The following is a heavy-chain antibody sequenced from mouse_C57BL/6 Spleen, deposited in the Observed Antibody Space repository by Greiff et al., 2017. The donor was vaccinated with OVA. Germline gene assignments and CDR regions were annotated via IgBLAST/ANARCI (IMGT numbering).Heavy chain of an antibody. D-gene: IGHD2-2*01. V-gene: IGHV5-17*01. CDR2: ISSGSSTI. CDR3: AGQGYHFDD. Sequence: EVKLMESGGGLVKPGGSLKLSCAASGFTFSDYGMHWVRQAPEKGLEWVAYISSGSSTIYYADTVKGRFTITRDNAKNTLFLQMTSLRSEDTAMYYCAGQGYHFDDWGQGTTLTVSS. J-gene: IGHJ2*01. CDR1: GFTFSDYG.